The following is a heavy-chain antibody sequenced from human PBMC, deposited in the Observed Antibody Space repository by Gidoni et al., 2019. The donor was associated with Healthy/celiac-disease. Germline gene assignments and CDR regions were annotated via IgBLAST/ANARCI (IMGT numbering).Heavy chain of an antibody. V-gene: IGHV4-59*01. CDR1: GGSISSYY. J-gene: IGHJ3*02. CDR2: IYYSGST. CDR3: ARTTRTGGVIVPSPDAFDI. D-gene: IGHD3-16*02. Sequence: QVQLQESGPGLVKPSETLSLTCTVSGGSISSYYWSWIRQPPGKGLEWIGYIYYSGSTNYNPSLKSRVTISVDTSKNQFSLKLSSVTAADTAVYYCARTTRTGGVIVPSPDAFDIWGQGTMVTVSS.